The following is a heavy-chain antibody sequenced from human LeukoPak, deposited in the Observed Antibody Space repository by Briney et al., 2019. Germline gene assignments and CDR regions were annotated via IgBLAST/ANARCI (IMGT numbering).Heavy chain of an antibody. Sequence: GRSLRLSCAASGFTFDDYAMHWVRQAPGKGLEWVSGISWNSGSIGYADSVKGRFTISRDNAKNSLYLQMNSLRAEDTALYYCAKVGGSSWYWKWVGFDYWGQGTLVTVSS. CDR2: ISWNSGSI. CDR3: AKVGGSSWYWKWVGFDY. D-gene: IGHD6-13*01. CDR1: GFTFDDYA. J-gene: IGHJ4*02. V-gene: IGHV3-9*01.